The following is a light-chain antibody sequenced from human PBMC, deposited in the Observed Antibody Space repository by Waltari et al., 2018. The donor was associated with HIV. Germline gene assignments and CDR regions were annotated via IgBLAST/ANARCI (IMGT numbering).Light chain of an antibody. CDR3: QQYKNWWT. V-gene: IGKV3-15*01. J-gene: IGKJ1*01. CDR2: GAS. Sequence: EIVMTQSPATLSVSPGERATLSCRASQSVSSNLAWYQQKPGQALRLLIYGASTRATGIPARFSGSGSGTEFTLTISSLQSEDFAVYYCQQYKNWWTFGQGTKVEIK. CDR1: QSVSSN.